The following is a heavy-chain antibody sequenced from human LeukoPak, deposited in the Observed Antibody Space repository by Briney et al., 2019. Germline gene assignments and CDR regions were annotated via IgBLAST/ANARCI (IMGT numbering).Heavy chain of an antibody. Sequence: SQTLSLTCTVSGGSISSGGYYWSWIRQHPGKGLEWIGYIYYSGSTYYNPSPKSRVTISVDTSKNQLSLKLSSVTAADTAVYYCARREWLVRHFDYWGQGTLVTVSS. CDR1: GGSISSGGYY. J-gene: IGHJ4*02. V-gene: IGHV4-31*03. CDR3: ARREWLVRHFDY. D-gene: IGHD6-19*01. CDR2: IYYSGST.